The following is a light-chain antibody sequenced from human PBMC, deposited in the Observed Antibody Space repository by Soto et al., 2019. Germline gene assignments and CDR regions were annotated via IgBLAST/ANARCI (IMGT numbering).Light chain of an antibody. V-gene: IGKV1-8*01. J-gene: IGKJ1*01. CDR1: QDIGTY. CDR2: SAS. CDR3: QHYYESPAT. Sequence: AIRLTQSPSSFSASPGDRVTITCRASQDIGTYLAWYQHSPGSAPKLLIYSASTVQSGVPSGFSGSGSGTEFTLTINHIRSGDFATYYCQHYYESPATFGQGTRVEIK.